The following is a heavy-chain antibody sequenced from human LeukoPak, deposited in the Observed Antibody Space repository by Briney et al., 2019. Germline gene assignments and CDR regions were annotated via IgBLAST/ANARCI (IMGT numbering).Heavy chain of an antibody. CDR1: GYTFASYG. CDR2: ISAYNGNT. Sequence: ASVKVSCKASGYTFASYGITWVRQAPGQGLEWMGWISAYNGNTNYAQKFQGRVTMTTDTSTSTAYMELRSLRSDDTAVYYCARDGGVTLGNPMGYWGQGTLVTVSS. V-gene: IGHV1-18*01. CDR3: ARDGGVTLGNPMGY. J-gene: IGHJ4*02. D-gene: IGHD2-21*02.